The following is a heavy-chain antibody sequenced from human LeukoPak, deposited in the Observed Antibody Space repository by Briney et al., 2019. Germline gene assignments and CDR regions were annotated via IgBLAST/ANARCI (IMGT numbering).Heavy chain of an antibody. CDR1: GFTFEDFA. V-gene: IGHV3-9*01. Sequence: GGSLRLSGAASGFTFEDFALHWVRQAPGKGLEWVSGISWNSGDIGYADSVKGRFTISRDNAKNSLYLQMNSLRAEDTALYYCAKLYGYSYGYIDFWGQGTLVTVSS. CDR3: AKLYGYSYGYIDF. CDR2: ISWNSGDI. J-gene: IGHJ4*02. D-gene: IGHD5-18*01.